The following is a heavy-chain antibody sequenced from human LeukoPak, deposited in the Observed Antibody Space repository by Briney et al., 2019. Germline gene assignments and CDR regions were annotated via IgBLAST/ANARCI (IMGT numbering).Heavy chain of an antibody. CDR3: ARESDYYYDSLDAFDI. D-gene: IGHD3-22*01. CDR2: IRQDGGEK. Sequence: PGGSLRLSCAASGFTFSSYWMSWVRQAPGKGLEWVANIRQDGGEKNHVDSVEGRFTISRDNAKNSLYLQMNSLRAEDTAVYYCARESDYYYDSLDAFDIWGQGTMVTVSS. J-gene: IGHJ3*02. V-gene: IGHV3-7*01. CDR1: GFTFSSYW.